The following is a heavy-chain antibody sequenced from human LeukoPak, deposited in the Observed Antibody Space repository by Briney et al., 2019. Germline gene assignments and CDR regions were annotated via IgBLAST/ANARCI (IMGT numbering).Heavy chain of an antibody. V-gene: IGHV3-48*04. D-gene: IGHD6-19*01. J-gene: IGHJ3*02. CDR3: ARDGAWQWLSI. Sequence: GGSLRLSCAASGFTFSSYRMNWVRQAPGKGLEWVSYISSSSSTIYYADSVKGRFTISRDNAKNSLYLQMNSLRAEDTAVYYCARDGAWQWLSIWGQGTMVTVSS. CDR1: GFTFSSYR. CDR2: ISSSSSTI.